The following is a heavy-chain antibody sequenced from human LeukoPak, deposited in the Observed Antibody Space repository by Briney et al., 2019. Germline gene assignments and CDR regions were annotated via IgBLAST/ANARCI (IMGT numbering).Heavy chain of an antibody. J-gene: IGHJ4*02. V-gene: IGHV3-23*01. D-gene: IGHD6-19*01. CDR3: PKQSYASGWNPFDC. CDR1: GFTFSSYA. Sequence: GGSLRLSCAASGFTFSSYAMSWVRQAPGKGLEWVSTVSGGGVTTYYADSAKGRFTISRDNSKNTLYLQMNSLTAEDTAVYYCPKQSYASGWNPFDCWGQGILVTVSS. CDR2: VSGGGVTT.